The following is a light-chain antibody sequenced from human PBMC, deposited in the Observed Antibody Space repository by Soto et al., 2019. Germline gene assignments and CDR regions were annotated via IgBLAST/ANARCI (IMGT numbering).Light chain of an antibody. V-gene: IGKV2-28*01. Sequence: EIVMTQSPLSLPVTPGEPASISCRSSQSLLHSNGYDSLDWYLQKPGQSPQLLIYLGSNRASGVPAKFSGSGSGTDFTLKISRVEADDVGVYYCMQALQSPPTVGQGTKVEIK. CDR3: MQALQSPPT. CDR2: LGS. CDR1: QSLLHSNGYDS. J-gene: IGKJ1*01.